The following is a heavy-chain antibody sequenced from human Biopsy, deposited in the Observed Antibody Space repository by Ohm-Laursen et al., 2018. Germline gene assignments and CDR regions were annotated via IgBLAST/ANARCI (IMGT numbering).Heavy chain of an antibody. CDR1: GGSISSSTTYY. V-gene: IGHV4-61*05. Sequence: TLSLTCTVSGGSISSSTTYYWAWLRQPPGKGLEWIGYINDNGNTNYNPSLKSRVTISVDTSRNQFSLKLSSVTAADTAVYYCAGRPWPNAFDIWGQGTMVTVSS. CDR2: INDNGNT. CDR3: AGRPWPNAFDI. J-gene: IGHJ3*02. D-gene: IGHD5-12*01.